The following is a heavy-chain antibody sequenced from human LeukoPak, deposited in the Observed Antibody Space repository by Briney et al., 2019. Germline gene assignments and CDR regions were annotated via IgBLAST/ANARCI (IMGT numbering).Heavy chain of an antibody. CDR2: INSDASST. D-gene: IGHD1-26*01. CDR3: ALIVGAADVDY. V-gene: IGHV3-74*01. Sequence: PPGGPLLLSCAAAGFTCSNYWMHWGRQAPRKERVWVSRINSDASSTRYADSVKGRFTISRDNAKNTLSLQMNSLRAEGTAVYYCALIVGAADVDYWGQGTLVTVSS. CDR1: GFTCSNYW. J-gene: IGHJ4*02.